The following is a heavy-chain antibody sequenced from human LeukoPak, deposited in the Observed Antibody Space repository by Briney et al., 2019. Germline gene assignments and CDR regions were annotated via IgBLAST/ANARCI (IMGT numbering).Heavy chain of an antibody. J-gene: IGHJ4*02. CDR2: IYPGDSDT. CDR1: GYSFTSYW. CDR3: ARDWGIDYGDYDYFDY. Sequence: GESLKISCKGSGYSFTSYWIGWVRQLPGKGLEWMGIIYPGDSDTRYSPSFQGQVTISADKPISTAYLQWSSLKASDTAMYYCARDWGIDYGDYDYFDYWGQGTLVTVSS. D-gene: IGHD4-17*01. V-gene: IGHV5-51*04.